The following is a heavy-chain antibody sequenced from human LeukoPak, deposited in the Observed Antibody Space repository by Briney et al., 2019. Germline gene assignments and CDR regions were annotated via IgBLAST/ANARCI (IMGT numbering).Heavy chain of an antibody. V-gene: IGHV3-33*01. CDR3: ARRGGTRQYYSDY. Sequence: QSGGSLRLSCGVSGFIFSDYGFHWVRQAPGKGLEWVAVTRFDGSIKQYADSVKGRFTISRDDSKNTLYLQMNFLKSEDTAVYYCARRGGTRQYYSDYWGQGTLVTVSS. CDR2: TRFDGSIK. CDR1: GFIFSDYG. J-gene: IGHJ4*02. D-gene: IGHD1-1*01.